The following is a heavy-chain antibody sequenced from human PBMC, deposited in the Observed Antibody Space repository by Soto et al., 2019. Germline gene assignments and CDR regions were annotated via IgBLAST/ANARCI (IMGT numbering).Heavy chain of an antibody. J-gene: IGHJ4*02. Sequence: SETLSLTCTVSGGSISRYYWSWIRQPPGKGLEWIGYIYYSGSTNYNPSLKSRVTISVDTSKNQFSLKLSSVTAADTAVYYCARVRGYSYGYFDYWGQGTLVTVSS. D-gene: IGHD5-18*01. CDR3: ARVRGYSYGYFDY. CDR2: IYYSGST. CDR1: GGSISRYY. V-gene: IGHV4-59*01.